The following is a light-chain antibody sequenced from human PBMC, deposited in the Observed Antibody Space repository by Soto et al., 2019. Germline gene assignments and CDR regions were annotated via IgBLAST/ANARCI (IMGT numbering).Light chain of an antibody. Sequence: EIVMTQSPATLSVSPGERATLSCRASQSISSNYLAWFQQKPGQAPRLFIYGASSRATGIPDRFSGSGSGTDFTLTISRLEPEDFAVYYCQQYGSSPGTFGQGTKVDIK. CDR3: QQYGSSPGT. V-gene: IGKV3-20*01. J-gene: IGKJ1*01. CDR1: QSISSNY. CDR2: GAS.